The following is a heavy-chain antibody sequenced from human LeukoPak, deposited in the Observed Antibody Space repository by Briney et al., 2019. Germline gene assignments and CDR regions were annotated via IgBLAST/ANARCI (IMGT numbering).Heavy chain of an antibody. CDR3: ARVNNRFLGIIGQSSWFDP. D-gene: IGHD3-3*01. CDR2: IYTSGST. CDR1: GGSISSYY. V-gene: IGHV4-4*07. Sequence: SETLSLTCTVSGGSISSYYWSWIRQPAGKGLEWIGRIYTSGSTNYNPSLKSRVTMSVDTSKNQFSLKLSSVSAADTAVYYCARVNNRFLGIIGQSSWFDPWGQGTLVTVSS. J-gene: IGHJ5*02.